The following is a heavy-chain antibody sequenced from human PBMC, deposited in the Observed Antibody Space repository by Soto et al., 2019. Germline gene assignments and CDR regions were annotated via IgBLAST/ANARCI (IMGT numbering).Heavy chain of an antibody. CDR1: GFTFSSYA. CDR2: ISDTGVNT. CDR3: AKDAGSFDS. J-gene: IGHJ4*02. V-gene: IGHV3-23*01. Sequence: EVQLLESGGGLVQPGGSLRLSGAASGFTFSSYAMTCVRQAPGKGLGWVAAISDTGVNTFYADSVKGRFTISRDNSKNTLHLQMNSLRAEDTALYYCAKDAGSFDSWGQGTLVTVSS.